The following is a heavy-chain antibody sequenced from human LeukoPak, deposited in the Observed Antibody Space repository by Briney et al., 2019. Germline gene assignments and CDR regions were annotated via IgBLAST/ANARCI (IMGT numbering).Heavy chain of an antibody. CDR2: INHSGGT. Sequence: PSETLSLTCAVYGGSFSGYYWSWIRQPPGKGLEWIGEINHSGGTNYNPSLKSRVTISVDTSKNQFSLKLSSVTAADTAVYYCARHGGYNSVNYDYWGQGTLVTVSS. CDR3: ARHGGYNSVNYDY. CDR1: GGSFSGYY. V-gene: IGHV4-34*01. D-gene: IGHD5-24*01. J-gene: IGHJ4*02.